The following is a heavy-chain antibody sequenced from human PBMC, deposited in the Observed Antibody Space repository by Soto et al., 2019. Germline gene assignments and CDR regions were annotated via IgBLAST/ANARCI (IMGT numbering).Heavy chain of an antibody. CDR3: AKDVLTSPRAFDS. CDR1: GLIFRGYA. V-gene: IGHV3-23*01. CDR2: ISGSCGTT. Sequence: EVQLLESGGGLVRTGGSLRLSCAASGLIFRGYAMSWVRQAPGEGMEWVSAISGSCGTTYYADSVKSRFTISRHNSKNSSYRQMSILRAEDTAVDYCAKDVLTSPRAFDSWGQGTMVTVSS. D-gene: IGHD3-16*01. J-gene: IGHJ3*02.